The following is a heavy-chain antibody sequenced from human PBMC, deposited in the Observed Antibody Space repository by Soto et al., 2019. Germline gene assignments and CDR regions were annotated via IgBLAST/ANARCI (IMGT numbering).Heavy chain of an antibody. CDR1: GCRFTSYW. CDR2: IYPGDSDT. D-gene: IGHD3-3*01. Sequence: GESLTSACTGSGCRFTSYWSGWVRQMPGKGLERMGIIYPGDSDTRYSPSFQGQVTISADKSISTAYLQWSSLKASDTAMYYCARHINTQNDFWRGYHNSGMDVWGQGSTVTVSS. V-gene: IGHV5-51*01. CDR3: ARHINTQNDFWRGYHNSGMDV. J-gene: IGHJ6*02.